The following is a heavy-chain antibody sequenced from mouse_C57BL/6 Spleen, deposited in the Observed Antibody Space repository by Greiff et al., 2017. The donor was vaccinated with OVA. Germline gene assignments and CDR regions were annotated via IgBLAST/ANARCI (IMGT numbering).Heavy chain of an antibody. V-gene: IGHV1-55*01. D-gene: IGHD1-1*01. CDR1: GYTFTSYW. CDR2: IYPGSGST. J-gene: IGHJ2*01. CDR3: ARSNYYGSSFDY. Sequence: VQLQQPGAELVKPGASVTMSCTSSGYTFTSYWLTWLTQSPGPGLAWIGDIYPGSGSTNYNEKFKSKATLTVDTSSSTAYMQLSSLTSEDSAVYYCARSNYYGSSFDYWGQGTTLTVSS.